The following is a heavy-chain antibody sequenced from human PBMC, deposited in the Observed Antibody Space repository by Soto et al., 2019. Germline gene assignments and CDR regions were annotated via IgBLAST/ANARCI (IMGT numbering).Heavy chain of an antibody. CDR3: ARGRYCLTGRCFPNWFDS. Sequence: SETLSLTCSVSGDSISNLDYFWAWIRQPPGQALEYIGYIYKSATTYYNPSFESRVAISVDTSKSQFSLNVTSVTAADTAGYFCARGRYCLTGRCFPNWFDSWGQGALVTVS. CDR2: IYKSATT. V-gene: IGHV4-30-4*01. CDR1: GDSISNLDYF. D-gene: IGHD7-27*01. J-gene: IGHJ5*01.